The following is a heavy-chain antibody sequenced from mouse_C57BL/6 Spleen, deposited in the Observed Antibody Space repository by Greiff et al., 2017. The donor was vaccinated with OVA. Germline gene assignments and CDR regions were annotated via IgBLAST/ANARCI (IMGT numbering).Heavy chain of an antibody. CDR2: ISSGSSTI. D-gene: IGHD2-4*01. Sequence: DVKLVESGGGLAKPGGSLKLSCAASGFTFSDYGMHWVRQAPEKGLEWVAYISSGSSTIYYADTVKGRFTISRDNAKNTLFLQMTSLRSEDTAMYYCARAIYYDYSFAYWGQGTLVTVSA. J-gene: IGHJ3*01. CDR1: GFTFSDYG. V-gene: IGHV5-17*01. CDR3: ARAIYYDYSFAY.